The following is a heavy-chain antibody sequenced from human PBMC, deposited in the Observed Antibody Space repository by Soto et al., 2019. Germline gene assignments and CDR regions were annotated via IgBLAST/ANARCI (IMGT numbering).Heavy chain of an antibody. V-gene: IGHV3-30*03. CDR2: ISYDGSNK. J-gene: IGHJ6*02. CDR3: ASGSGPFERGRYYYYGMDV. CDR1: GFTFSSYG. Sequence: QVQLVESGGGVVQPGRSLRLSCAASGFTFSSYGMHWVRQAPGKGLEWVAVISYDGSNKYYADSVKGRFTISRDNSKNTRYRQMNSLRAEDTAVYYCASGSGPFERGRYYYYGMDVWGQGTTVTVSS. D-gene: IGHD6-19*01.